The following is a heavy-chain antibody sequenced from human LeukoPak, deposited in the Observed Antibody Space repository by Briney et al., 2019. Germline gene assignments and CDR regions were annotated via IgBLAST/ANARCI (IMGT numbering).Heavy chain of an antibody. CDR2: IYASGST. D-gene: IGHD6-6*01. Sequence: ASETLSLTCTVSGGSISSNSYYWSWIRQPAGKGLEWIGRIYASGSTNYNPSLKSRVTISVDTSKNQFSLKLSSVTAADTAVYYCARGRRDVIAARPNKSERKEKRGLLYMDVWGKGTTVTVSS. CDR1: GGSISSNSYY. J-gene: IGHJ6*03. CDR3: ARGRRDVIAARPNKSERKEKRGLLYMDV. V-gene: IGHV4-61*02.